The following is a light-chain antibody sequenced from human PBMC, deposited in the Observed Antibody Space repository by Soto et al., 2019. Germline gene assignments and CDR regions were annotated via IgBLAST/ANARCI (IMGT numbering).Light chain of an antibody. Sequence: QSVLTQPPSVSGAPGQRVTISCTGSSSNNGAGYDVHWYQQLPGTAPKLLIYANINRPSGVPDRFSGSKSGTSASLAITGLQAEDEADYYCQAFDSSLSGSVFGGGTQLTVL. CDR1: SSNNGAGYD. V-gene: IGLV1-40*01. CDR2: ANI. CDR3: QAFDSSLSGSV. J-gene: IGLJ7*01.